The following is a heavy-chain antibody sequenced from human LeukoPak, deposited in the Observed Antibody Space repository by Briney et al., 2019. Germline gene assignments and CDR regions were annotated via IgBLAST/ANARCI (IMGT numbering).Heavy chain of an antibody. V-gene: IGHV4-59*01. Sequence: SETLSLTCTVSGGSISPYYGSWIRQVPGKGLEWIGYVYYTGGTNYNPSLKSRVTISVDTPKNQFSLKLTAVTAADTAVYYCARVGDWNDLVYWGQGILVTVSS. CDR3: ARVGDWNDLVY. J-gene: IGHJ4*01. CDR2: VYYTGGT. D-gene: IGHD1-1*01. CDR1: GGSISPYY.